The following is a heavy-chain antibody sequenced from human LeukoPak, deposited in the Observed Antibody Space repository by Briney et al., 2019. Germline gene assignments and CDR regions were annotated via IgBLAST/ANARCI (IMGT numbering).Heavy chain of an antibody. V-gene: IGHV3-33*01. CDR2: IWYDGSNK. Sequence: GKSLRLSCAASGVTFSSYGMHWVRQAPGKGLEWVAVIWYDGSNKYYADSVKGRFTISRDNSKNTLYLQMNSLRAEDTAVYYCARGLRYGTVPYFDYWGQGTLGTVSS. J-gene: IGHJ4*02. CDR3: ARGLRYGTVPYFDY. CDR1: GVTFSSYG. D-gene: IGHD6-13*01.